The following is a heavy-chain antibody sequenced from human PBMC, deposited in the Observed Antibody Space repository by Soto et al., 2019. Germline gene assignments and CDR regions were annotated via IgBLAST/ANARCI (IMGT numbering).Heavy chain of an antibody. J-gene: IGHJ5*02. V-gene: IGHV1-69*02. D-gene: IGHD6-19*01. CDR1: GGTFSSYT. Sequence: QVQLVQSGAEVKKPGSSVKVSCKASGGTFSSYTISWVRQAPGQGLEWMGRIIPILGIANYAQKFQGRVTITADKSTSTAYMELSSLRSEDTAVYYWARGIAVAGKAWFDPWGQGTLVTVSS. CDR3: ARGIAVAGKAWFDP. CDR2: IIPILGIA.